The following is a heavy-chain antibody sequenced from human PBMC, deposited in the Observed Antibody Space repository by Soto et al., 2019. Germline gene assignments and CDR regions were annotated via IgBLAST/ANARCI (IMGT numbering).Heavy chain of an antibody. CDR3: TTEYYDILTGFSDAFDI. CDR1: GLTFSNAW. CDR2: IKSKTDGGTT. V-gene: IGHV3-15*07. Sequence: SLRLSCAASGLTFSNAWMNWVRQAPGKGLEWVGRIKSKTDGGTTDYAAPVKGRFTISRDDSKNTLYLQMNSLKTEDTAVYYCTTEYYDILTGFSDAFDIWGQGTMVTVSS. J-gene: IGHJ3*02. D-gene: IGHD3-9*01.